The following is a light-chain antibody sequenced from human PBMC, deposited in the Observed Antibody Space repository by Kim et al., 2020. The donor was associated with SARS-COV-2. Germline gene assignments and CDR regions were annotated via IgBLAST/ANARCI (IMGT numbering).Light chain of an antibody. CDR2: AAS. CDR1: QSFSNS. CDR3: QQFNKWPLT. J-gene: IGKJ4*01. V-gene: IGKV3-15*01. Sequence: VAPAETATLSCRASQSFSNSLAWYQHKPGQAPRLLNYAASNRASGVPARFRGGGSGTEFTLTISSLQSEDFAVYYCQQFNKWPLTFGGGTKVDIK.